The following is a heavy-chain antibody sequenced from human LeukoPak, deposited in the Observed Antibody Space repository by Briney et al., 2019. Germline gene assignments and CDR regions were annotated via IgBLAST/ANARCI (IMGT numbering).Heavy chain of an antibody. CDR2: INSDGSST. Sequence: GGSLRLSCAASGFTFSSYWMHWVRQAPGKGLVWVSRINSDGSSTSYADSVKGRFTISRDNAKNTLYLQMNSLRAEDTAVYYCAREDVGYYYYGMDVWGKGTTVTFSS. D-gene: IGHD3-10*01. CDR3: AREDVGYYYYGMDV. CDR1: GFTFSSYW. J-gene: IGHJ6*04. V-gene: IGHV3-74*01.